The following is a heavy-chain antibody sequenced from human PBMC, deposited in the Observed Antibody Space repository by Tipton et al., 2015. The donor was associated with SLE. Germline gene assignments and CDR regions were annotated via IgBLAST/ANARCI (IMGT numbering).Heavy chain of an antibody. J-gene: IGHJ4*02. CDR2: ISSSSSYM. D-gene: IGHD5-12*01. Sequence: SLRLSCAASGFTFSSYSMNWVRQAPGKGLEWVSSISSSSSYMYFADSVKGRFTISRDNAKNSLYLQMNSLRAEDTAVYYCARDLTADYSLDYWGQGTLVTVSS. CDR3: ARDLTADYSLDY. CDR1: GFTFSSYS. V-gene: IGHV3-21*01.